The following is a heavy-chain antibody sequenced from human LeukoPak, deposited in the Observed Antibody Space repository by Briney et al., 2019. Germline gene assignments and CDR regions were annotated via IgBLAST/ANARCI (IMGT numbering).Heavy chain of an antibody. CDR2: INPSGGST. CDR1: GYTFTSYY. J-gene: IGHJ5*02. D-gene: IGHD1-26*01. Sequence: ASVKVSCXASGYTFTSYYMHWVRQAPGQGLEWMGIINPSGGSTSYAQKFRGRVTMTRDTSTSTVYMELSSLRSEDTAVYYCARDQVGATGWFDPWGQGTLVTVSS. CDR3: ARDQVGATGWFDP. V-gene: IGHV1-46*01.